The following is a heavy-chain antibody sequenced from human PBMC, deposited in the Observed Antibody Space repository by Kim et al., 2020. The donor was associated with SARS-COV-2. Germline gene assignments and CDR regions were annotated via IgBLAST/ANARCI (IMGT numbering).Heavy chain of an antibody. Sequence: ASVKVSCKASGYTFSNYGVFWVRQAPGQGLEWMGWSTPYKANINYAQKFQGRITMTTDTSTSTAYMELRSLRSDDTAVYYCVRATARFMAVADSDTFDVWGQGTLVIVSS. CDR1: GYTFSNYG. D-gene: IGHD6-19*01. V-gene: IGHV1-18*04. CDR2: STPYKANI. J-gene: IGHJ3*01. CDR3: VRATARFMAVADSDTFDV.